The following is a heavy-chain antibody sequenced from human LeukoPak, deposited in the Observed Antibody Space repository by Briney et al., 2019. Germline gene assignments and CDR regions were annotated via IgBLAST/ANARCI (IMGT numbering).Heavy chain of an antibody. CDR3: AREERLNSNYHDY. Sequence: SETLSLTCTVSGGSISSGDYYWSWIRQPPGKGLEWIGFIYYSGSTYYNPSLKSRVTISVDTSKNQFSLKLSSVTAADTAVYYCAREERLNSNYHDYWGQGTLVTVSS. CDR2: IYYSGST. V-gene: IGHV4-30-4*08. D-gene: IGHD4-11*01. J-gene: IGHJ4*02. CDR1: GGSISSGDYY.